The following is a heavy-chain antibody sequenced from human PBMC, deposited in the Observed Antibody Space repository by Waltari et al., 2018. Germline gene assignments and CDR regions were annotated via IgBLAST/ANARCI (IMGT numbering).Heavy chain of an antibody. CDR1: GGTFSSYA. CDR2: IIPIFGTA. CDR3: ARGSRSAAPLGYSYPLGYYGMDV. Sequence: QVQLVQSGAEVKKPGSSVKVSCKASGGTFSSYALSWVRQAPGQGLEWMGGIIPIFGTANYTQKFQGRVTITADESTSTAYMELSSLRSEDTAVYYCARGSRSAAPLGYSYPLGYYGMDVWGQGTTVTVSS. V-gene: IGHV1-69*01. D-gene: IGHD5-18*01. J-gene: IGHJ6*02.